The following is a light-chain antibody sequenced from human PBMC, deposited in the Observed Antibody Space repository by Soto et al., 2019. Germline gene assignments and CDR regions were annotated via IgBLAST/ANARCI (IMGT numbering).Light chain of an antibody. Sequence: DIQRTQSPSTLSASVGDRVTITCRASQSISSWLAWYQQKPGKAPKFLIYKTSNLESGFPSRFSCSGSGKEFNLTSSSLQPDDFATYYFQYYNNYSWTFGKGTKVEIK. CDR1: QSISSW. CDR2: KTS. J-gene: IGKJ1*01. CDR3: QYYNNYSWT. V-gene: IGKV1-5*03.